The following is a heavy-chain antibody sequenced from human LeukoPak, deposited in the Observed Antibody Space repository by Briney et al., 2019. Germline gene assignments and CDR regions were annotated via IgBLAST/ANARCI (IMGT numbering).Heavy chain of an antibody. CDR2: INNIASHI. J-gene: IGHJ4*02. CDR1: GFTFSNSA. CDR3: TRDATQYLRYGYFDS. Sequence: GGSLRLSCAASGFTFSNSAMNWVRQAPGKGLEWVSSINNIASHIYYVDSVRGRFTISRDNAKNSVSLQMNNLGAEDTAVYYCTRDATQYLRYGYFDSWGQGILVTVSS. D-gene: IGHD2/OR15-2a*01. V-gene: IGHV3-21*01.